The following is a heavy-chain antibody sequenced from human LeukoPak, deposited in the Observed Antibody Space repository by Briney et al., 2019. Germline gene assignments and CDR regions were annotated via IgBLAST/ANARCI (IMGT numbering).Heavy chain of an antibody. CDR3: AKASVPDILNWFDP. V-gene: IGHV3-23*01. D-gene: IGHD2-15*01. CDR1: GVTFSSYA. CDR2: ISGSGGST. Sequence: GGSLRLSCAASGVTFSSYAMSWVRQAPGKGLEWVSAISGSGGSTYYADSVKGRFTISRDNSKNTLYLQMNSLRAEDTAVYYCAKASVPDILNWFDPWGQGTLVTVSS. J-gene: IGHJ5*02.